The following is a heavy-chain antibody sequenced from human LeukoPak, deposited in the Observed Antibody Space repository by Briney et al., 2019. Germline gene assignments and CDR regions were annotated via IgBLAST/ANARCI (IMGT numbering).Heavy chain of an antibody. CDR2: IYYSGST. V-gene: IGHV4-30-4*08. D-gene: IGHD7-27*01. CDR1: GGSISSGDYY. J-gene: IGHJ3*02. CDR3: ARETEEDAFDI. Sequence: SETLSLTCTVSGGSISSGDYYWSWIRQPPGKGLEWIGYIYYSGSTYYNPSLKSRVTISVDTSKNQFSLKLSSVTAADTAVYYCARETEEDAFDIWGQGTMVTVSS.